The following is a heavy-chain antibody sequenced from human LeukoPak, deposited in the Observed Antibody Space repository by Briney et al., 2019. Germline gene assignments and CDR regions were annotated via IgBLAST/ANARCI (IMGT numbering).Heavy chain of an antibody. V-gene: IGHV1-69*05. Sequence: SVKVSCKASGGTFSSYAISWVRQAPGQGLEWMGGIIPIFGTANYAQKFQGRVTITTDESTSTAYMELGSLRSEDTAVYYCAREHQGASSSFDYWGQGTLVTVSS. CDR3: AREHQGASSSFDY. CDR1: GGTFSSYA. D-gene: IGHD2-2*01. J-gene: IGHJ4*02. CDR2: IIPIFGTA.